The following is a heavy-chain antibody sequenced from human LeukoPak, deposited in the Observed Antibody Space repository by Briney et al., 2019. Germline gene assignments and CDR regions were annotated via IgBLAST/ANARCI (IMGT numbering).Heavy chain of an antibody. CDR1: GFTFSSYS. CDR2: ISSSSSTI. D-gene: IGHD6-13*01. CDR3: ARSQAIGIAAAGVWYFDL. V-gene: IGHV3-48*04. J-gene: IGHJ2*01. Sequence: GGSLRLSCAASGFTFSSYSMNWVRQAPGKGLEWVSYISSSSSTIYYADSVKGRFTISRDNAKNSLYLQMNSLRAEDTAVYYCARSQAIGIAAAGVWYFDLWGRGTLVTVSS.